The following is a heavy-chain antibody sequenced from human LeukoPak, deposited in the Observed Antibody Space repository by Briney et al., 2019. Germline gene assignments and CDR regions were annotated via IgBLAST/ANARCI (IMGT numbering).Heavy chain of an antibody. J-gene: IGHJ5*02. CDR3: ASYNLYCTNGVCSNWFDP. V-gene: IGHV3-7*01. Sequence: PGGSLRLSCAASGFTFSSYWMSWVRQAPGKGLEWVANIKQDGSEKYYVDSVKGRFTISRDNAKNSLCLQMNSLRAEDTAVYYCASYNLYCTNGVCSNWFDPWGQETLVTVSS. CDR2: IKQDGSEK. CDR1: GFTFSSYW. D-gene: IGHD2-8*01.